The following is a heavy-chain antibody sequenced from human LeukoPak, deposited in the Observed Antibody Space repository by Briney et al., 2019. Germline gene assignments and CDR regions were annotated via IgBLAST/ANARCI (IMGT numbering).Heavy chain of an antibody. Sequence: GGSLRLSCAASGFTFSSYAMSWVRQAPGKGLEWVSSISGSDGTTYYADSVKGRFTISRDNSKYTLSLQMNSLRDDDTAVYYCAKEAYPYDSSGYYDYWGQGTLVTVSS. J-gene: IGHJ4*02. CDR3: AKEAYPYDSSGYYDY. V-gene: IGHV3-23*01. CDR2: ISGSDGTT. D-gene: IGHD3-22*01. CDR1: GFTFSSYA.